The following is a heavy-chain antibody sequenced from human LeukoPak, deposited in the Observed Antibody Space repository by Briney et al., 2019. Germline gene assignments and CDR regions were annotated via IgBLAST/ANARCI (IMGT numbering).Heavy chain of an antibody. J-gene: IGHJ6*02. CDR2: ISAYNGNT. V-gene: IGHV1-18*01. D-gene: IGHD5-12*01. Sequence: ASVKVSCKASGYTFTSYGISWVRQAPGQGLEWMGWISAYNGNTNYAQKLQGRVTMTTDTSTSTAYMELRSLRSDDTAVYYCARVDIVATTIYPHYYYGMDVWGQGTTVTVSS. CDR3: ARVDIVATTIYPHYYYGMDV. CDR1: GYTFTSYG.